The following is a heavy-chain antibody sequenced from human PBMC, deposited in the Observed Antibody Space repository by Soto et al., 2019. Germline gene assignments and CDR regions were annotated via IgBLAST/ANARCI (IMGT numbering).Heavy chain of an antibody. Sequence: EVQLVASGGGVVQPGGSLRLSCAASGFSFSDYEMNWVRQAPGKGLEWVSYISISGGTIYYGDSVEGRFTISRDNADNSLYLQMNSLRAEDTAVYYCTKEKSVINSGYDAFDIWGRGTVVTVSS. CDR3: TKEKSVINSGYDAFDI. J-gene: IGHJ3*02. V-gene: IGHV3-48*03. CDR1: GFSFSDYE. CDR2: ISISGGTI. D-gene: IGHD5-12*01.